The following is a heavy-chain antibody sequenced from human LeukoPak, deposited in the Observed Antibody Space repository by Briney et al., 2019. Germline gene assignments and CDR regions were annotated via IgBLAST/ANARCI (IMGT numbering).Heavy chain of an antibody. J-gene: IGHJ6*02. CDR2: IYSGGST. Sequence: GGSPRLSCAASGFTVSSNYMSWVRQAPGKGLEWVSVIYSGGSTYYADSVKGRFTISRHNSKNTLYLQMNSLRAEDTAVYYCARENTGYYYGMDVWGQGTTVTVSS. D-gene: IGHD2/OR15-2a*01. CDR1: GFTVSSNY. CDR3: ARENTGYYYGMDV. V-gene: IGHV3-53*04.